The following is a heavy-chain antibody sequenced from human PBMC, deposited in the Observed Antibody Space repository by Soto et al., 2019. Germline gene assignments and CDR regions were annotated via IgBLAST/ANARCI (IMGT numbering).Heavy chain of an antibody. CDR3: ASWYYDSSGYYKENNYYYGMDV. CDR2: IIPIFGTA. CDR1: GGTFSSYA. Sequence: QVQLVQSGAEVKKPGSSVKVSCKASGGTFSSYAISWVRQAPGQGLEWMGGIIPIFGTANYAQKFQGRVTITADESTSTAYMELSSLRSEDTAVYYCASWYYDSSGYYKENNYYYGMDVWGQGTTVTVSS. D-gene: IGHD3-22*01. V-gene: IGHV1-69*12. J-gene: IGHJ6*02.